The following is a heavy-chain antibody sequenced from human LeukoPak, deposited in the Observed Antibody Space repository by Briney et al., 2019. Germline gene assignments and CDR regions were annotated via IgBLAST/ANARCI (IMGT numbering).Heavy chain of an antibody. CDR2: IYPGDSDT. V-gene: IGHV5-51*01. CDR3: ASAYYDSSGPRNAFDI. Sequence: GESLKISCKGSGYSFTSYWIGWVRQMPGKGLEWMGIIYPGDSDTRYSPSFQGQVTISADKSISTAYLQWSSLKASDTAMYYCASAYYDSSGPRNAFDIWGQGTMVTVSS. CDR1: GYSFTSYW. J-gene: IGHJ3*02. D-gene: IGHD3-22*01.